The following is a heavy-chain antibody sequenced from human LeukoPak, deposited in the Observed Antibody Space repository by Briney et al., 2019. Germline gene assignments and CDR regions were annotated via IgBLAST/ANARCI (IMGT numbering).Heavy chain of an antibody. Sequence: GASVKVSCKASGGTFSSYAISWVRQAPGQGLEWMGGIIPIFGTANYAQKFQGRVTMTRDMSTSTVYMELSSLRSEDTAVYYCARDMTMIGGLIDYWGQGTLVTVSS. J-gene: IGHJ4*02. V-gene: IGHV1-69*05. CDR3: ARDMTMIGGLIDY. CDR1: GGTFSSYA. D-gene: IGHD3-22*01. CDR2: IIPIFGTA.